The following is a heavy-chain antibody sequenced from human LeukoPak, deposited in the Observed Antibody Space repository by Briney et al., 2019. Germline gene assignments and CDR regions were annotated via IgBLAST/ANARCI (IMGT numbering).Heavy chain of an antibody. Sequence: GGSLRLSCAASGFTFDDYAMHWVRQAPGKGLEWVSGISWNSGSIGYADSVKGRFTISRDNAKNSLYLQMNSRRAEDTALYYCAKDIYGSGSLFDYWGQGTLVTVSS. D-gene: IGHD3-10*01. CDR2: ISWNSGSI. J-gene: IGHJ4*02. CDR1: GFTFDDYA. CDR3: AKDIYGSGSLFDY. V-gene: IGHV3-9*01.